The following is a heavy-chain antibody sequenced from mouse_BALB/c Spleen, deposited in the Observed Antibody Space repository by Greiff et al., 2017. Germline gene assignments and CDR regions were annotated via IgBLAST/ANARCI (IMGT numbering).Heavy chain of an antibody. Sequence: QVQLQQSGPGLVAPSQSLSITCTVSGFSLTSYGVHWVRQPPGKGLEWLGVIWAGGSTNYNSALMSRLSISKDNSKSQVFLKMNSLQTDDTAMYYCARGPLQRPYYYAMDYWGQGTSVTVSS. V-gene: IGHV2-9*02. CDR2: IWAGGST. CDR3: ARGPLQRPYYYAMDY. J-gene: IGHJ4*01. CDR1: GFSLTSYG.